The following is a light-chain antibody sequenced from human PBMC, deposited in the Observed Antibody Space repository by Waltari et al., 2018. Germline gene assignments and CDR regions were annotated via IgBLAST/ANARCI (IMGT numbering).Light chain of an antibody. CDR2: GNN. V-gene: IGLV1-40*01. J-gene: IGLJ3*02. CDR3: QSFDIRLSGGVV. CDR1: SPTIGAGQE. Sequence: QSVLTQPPSMSGAPGQNVTLPCPGRSPTIGAGQEVHWYQVFPGPAPKLLIYGNNNRPSGVPDRFSGSKSDTSASLAIGGLQAEDEADYYCQSFDIRLSGGVVFGGGTKVTVL.